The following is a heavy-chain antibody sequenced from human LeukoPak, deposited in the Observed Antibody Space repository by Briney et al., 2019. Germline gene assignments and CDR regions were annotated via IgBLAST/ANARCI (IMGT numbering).Heavy chain of an antibody. CDR2: INHSGST. V-gene: IGHV4-34*01. CDR1: GGSISSYY. CDR3: ASYGSGADY. Sequence: SETLSLTCTVSGGSISSYYWSWIRQPPGKGLEWIGEINHSGSTNYNPSLKSRVTISVDTSKNQFSLKLSSVTAADTAVYYCASYGSGADYWGQGTLVTVSS. D-gene: IGHD3-10*01. J-gene: IGHJ4*02.